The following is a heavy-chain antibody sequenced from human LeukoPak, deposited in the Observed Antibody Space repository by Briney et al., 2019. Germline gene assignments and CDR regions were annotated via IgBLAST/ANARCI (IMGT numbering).Heavy chain of an antibody. Sequence: GGSLRLSCAASGFTFSSDWMHWVRQAPGKGLVWVSRIKSDGTTNYADSVKGRFTISRDNAKNTLSQQMNSLRAEDTGVYYCARAPSEIGGYYPEYFRHWGQGTLVTVSS. CDR3: ARAPSEIGGYYPEYFRH. V-gene: IGHV3-74*01. CDR2: IKSDGTT. CDR1: GFTFSSDW. J-gene: IGHJ1*01. D-gene: IGHD3-22*01.